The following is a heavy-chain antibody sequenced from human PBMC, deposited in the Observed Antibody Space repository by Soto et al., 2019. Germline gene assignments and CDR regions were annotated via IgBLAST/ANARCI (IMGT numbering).Heavy chain of an antibody. CDR3: ATYKSNGGSSPQWFDP. J-gene: IGHJ5*02. CDR2: IYYSGST. V-gene: IGHV4-59*01. CDR1: GGSISSYY. D-gene: IGHD6-6*01. Sequence: PSETLSLTCTVSGGSISSYYWSWIRQPPGKGLEWIGYIYYSGSTNYNPSLKSRVTISVDTSKNQFSLKLSSVTAADTAVYYCATYKSNGGSSPQWFDPWRQGTLVTVSS.